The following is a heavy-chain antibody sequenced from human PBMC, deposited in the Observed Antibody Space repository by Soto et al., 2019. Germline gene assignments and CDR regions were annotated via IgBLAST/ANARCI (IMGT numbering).Heavy chain of an antibody. CDR3: ATQTTVTTLYYYYYGMDV. V-gene: IGHV1-24*01. Sequence: ASVKVSCKVSGYTLAGLSMHWVRQAPGKGLEWMGGFDPEDGETIYAQKFQGRVTMTEDTSTDTAYMELSSLRSEDTAVYYCATQTTVTTLYYYYYGMDVWGQGTTVTVSS. CDR1: GYTLAGLS. D-gene: IGHD4-17*01. J-gene: IGHJ6*02. CDR2: FDPEDGET.